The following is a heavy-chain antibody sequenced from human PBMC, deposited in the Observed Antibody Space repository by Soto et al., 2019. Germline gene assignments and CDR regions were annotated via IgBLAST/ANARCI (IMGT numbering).Heavy chain of an antibody. V-gene: IGHV4-59*01. CDR1: GGSLGSYY. CDR3: ARGSGSSSWYERAYYYYGMDV. CDR2: IDYSGST. D-gene: IGHD6-13*01. Sequence: PSETLSLTCTFSGGSLGSYYWDWIRQPPGKGLEWIGYIDYSGSTNYNPSLKSRVTMSVDTSKNQFSLKLSSVTAADTAVYYCARGSGSSSWYERAYYYYGMDVWGQGTTVTVSS. J-gene: IGHJ6*02.